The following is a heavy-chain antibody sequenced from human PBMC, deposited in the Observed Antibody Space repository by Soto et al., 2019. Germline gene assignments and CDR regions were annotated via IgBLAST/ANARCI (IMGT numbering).Heavy chain of an antibody. V-gene: IGHV3-11*01. Sequence: PGGSLRPSSAPSGFTFRDYYMRWIRQAPGKGLKWITYISSSGSTIYYAENVKGRFTISRDNAKNSLYLQMNSLRAEDTAVYYCARPYPNMDWFDP. D-gene: IGHD2-21*01. CDR3: ARPYPNMDWFDP. CDR1: GFTFRDYY. CDR2: ISSSGSTI. J-gene: IGHJ5*02.